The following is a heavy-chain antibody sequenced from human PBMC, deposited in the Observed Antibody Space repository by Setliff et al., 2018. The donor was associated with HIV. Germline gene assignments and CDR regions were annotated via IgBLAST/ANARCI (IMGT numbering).Heavy chain of an antibody. J-gene: IGHJ4*02. V-gene: IGHV3-11*06. CDR2: ISSSSSYT. Sequence: PGESLRLSCAASGFIFSDYYMSWIRQAPGKGLEWVSYISSSSSYTNYADSVKGRFTISRDNAKNSLYLQMNSLRAEDTAVYYCARDPETYYYGSGSYYKSPYFDYWGQGTLVTVSS. D-gene: IGHD3-10*01. CDR1: GFIFSDYY. CDR3: ARDPETYYYGSGSYYKSPYFDY.